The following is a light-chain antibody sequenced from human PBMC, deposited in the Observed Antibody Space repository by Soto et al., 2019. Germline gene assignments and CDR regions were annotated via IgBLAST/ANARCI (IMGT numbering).Light chain of an antibody. CDR2: GAS. CDR3: QQYGSSLPVT. CDR1: QSVSSSY. J-gene: IGKJ5*01. V-gene: IGKV3-20*01. Sequence: EIVLTQSPGTLSLSPGERATLSCRASQSVSSSYLAWYQQKPGQAPRLLIYGASGRATGIPDRFSGSGSGTDFTLTNSRLEPEDFAVYYCQQYGSSLPVTFGQGTRLEIK.